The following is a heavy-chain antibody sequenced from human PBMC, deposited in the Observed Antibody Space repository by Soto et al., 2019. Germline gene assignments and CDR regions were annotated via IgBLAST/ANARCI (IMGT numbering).Heavy chain of an antibody. CDR1: GGCLSGATYS. CDR3: ARSREFDY. J-gene: IGHJ4*02. CDR2: IFPSGTT. V-gene: IGHV4-30-2*01. Sequence: ASETLSVTCGVSGGCLSGATYSWNWIRQTPGKGLEWIGYIFPSGTTYYKPSLRSRVTISIDVSKNQFSLRLRSLTAADTAVYYCARSREFDYWSQGTLVTVSS.